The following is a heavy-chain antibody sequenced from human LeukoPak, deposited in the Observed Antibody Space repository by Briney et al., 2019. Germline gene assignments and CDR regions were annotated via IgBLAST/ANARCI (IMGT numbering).Heavy chain of an antibody. Sequence: SETLSLTCSVSGDSIRSHYCAWIRQPPGKGLEWIGHIYNSATTDYNPSFKSRVAISLDDSKNQFSLKLRSVTAADTAVYFCARDDSSRDDSSGYHVWGRGTLVTVSS. J-gene: IGHJ4*02. CDR1: GDSIRSHY. D-gene: IGHD3-22*01. CDR2: IYNSATT. V-gene: IGHV4-59*11. CDR3: ARDDSSRDDSSGYHV.